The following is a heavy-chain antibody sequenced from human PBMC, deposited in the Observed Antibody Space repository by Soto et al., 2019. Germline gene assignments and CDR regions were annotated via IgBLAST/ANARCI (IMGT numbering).Heavy chain of an antibody. CDR1: GGSVSSGSYY. CDR2: IYYSGST. Sequence: EPLSLTCTVSGGSVSSGSYYWSWIRQPPGKGLEWIGYIYYSGSTNYNPSLKSRVTISVDTSKNQFSLKLSSVTAADTAVYYCARRGDYGDYAPYNWFDPWGQGTLVTVSS. J-gene: IGHJ5*02. D-gene: IGHD4-17*01. CDR3: ARRGDYGDYAPYNWFDP. V-gene: IGHV4-61*01.